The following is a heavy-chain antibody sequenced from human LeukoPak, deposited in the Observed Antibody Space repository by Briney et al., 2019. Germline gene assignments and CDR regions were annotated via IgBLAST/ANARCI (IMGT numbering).Heavy chain of an antibody. Sequence: SVKVSCKASGGTFSSYAISWVRRAPGQGLEWMGGIIPIFGTANYAQKFRGRVTITADKSTSTAYMELSSLRSEDTAVYYCARGGIAAAGRFDYWGQGTLVTVSS. V-gene: IGHV1-69*06. J-gene: IGHJ4*02. CDR3: ARGGIAAAGRFDY. D-gene: IGHD6-13*01. CDR1: GGTFSSYA. CDR2: IIPIFGTA.